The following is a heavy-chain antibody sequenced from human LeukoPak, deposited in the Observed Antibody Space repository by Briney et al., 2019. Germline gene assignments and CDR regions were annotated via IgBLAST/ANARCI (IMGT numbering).Heavy chain of an antibody. J-gene: IGHJ4*02. D-gene: IGHD4-17*01. Sequence: GGSLRLSCAASGFDFHNYVIHWVRQAPGKGLEWVAVISSDVNIKYYADSVKGRFTISRDNSKNTLYLQMNSLRAEDTAVYYCAREAVTRGLLTPTKLDYWGQGTLVTVSS. CDR1: GFDFHNYV. CDR3: AREAVTRGLLTPTKLDY. CDR2: ISSDVNIK. V-gene: IGHV3-30*14.